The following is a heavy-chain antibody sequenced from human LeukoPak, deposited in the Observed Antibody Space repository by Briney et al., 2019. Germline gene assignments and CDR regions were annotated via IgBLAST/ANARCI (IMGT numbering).Heavy chain of an antibody. D-gene: IGHD5-24*01. CDR3: ARDRSGDGYNYGY. V-gene: IGHV3-21*01. J-gene: IGHJ4*02. Sequence: GGSLRLSCAVSGFTFSSYSMNWLRQAPGKGLEWVSSISSSSSYIYYADSVKGRFTISRDNAKNSLYLQMNSLRAEDTAVYYCARDRSGDGYNYGYWGQGTLVTVSS. CDR2: ISSSSSYI. CDR1: GFTFSSYS.